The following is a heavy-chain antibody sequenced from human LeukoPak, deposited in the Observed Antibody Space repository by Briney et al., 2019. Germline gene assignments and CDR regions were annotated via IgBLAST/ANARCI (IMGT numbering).Heavy chain of an antibody. Sequence: GGSLRLSCTASGFTFSSFWLAWVRQAPGKGLEWVANIKQDGSLQHYGDSVKGRFTISRDNAKNSLYLQMNNLRAEDTALYYCATSYDSSGCDWGQGTLVTVSS. CDR3: ATSYDSSGCD. D-gene: IGHD3-22*01. CDR2: IKQDGSLQ. V-gene: IGHV3-7*01. CDR1: GFTFSSFW. J-gene: IGHJ4*02.